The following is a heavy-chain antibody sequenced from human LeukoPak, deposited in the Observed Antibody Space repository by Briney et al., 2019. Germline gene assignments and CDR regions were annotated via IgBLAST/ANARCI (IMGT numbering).Heavy chain of an antibody. Sequence: PSETLSLTCTVSGGSISSHYWSWIRQPPGKGLEWIGYIYYSGSTNYNPSLKSRVTISVDTSKNQFSLKLSSVTAADTAVYYCARGASASFSSSWYDYWGQGTLVAVSS. V-gene: IGHV4-59*11. J-gene: IGHJ4*02. CDR1: GGSISSHY. CDR3: ARGASASFSSSWYDY. D-gene: IGHD6-13*01. CDR2: IYYSGST.